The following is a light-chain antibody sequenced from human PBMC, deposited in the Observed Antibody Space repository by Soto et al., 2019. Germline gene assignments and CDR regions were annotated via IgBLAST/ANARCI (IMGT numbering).Light chain of an antibody. V-gene: IGKV3-20*01. CDR1: QSVSSSY. J-gene: IGKJ3*01. Sequence: EILLTQSPGTLSLSPGERATLPCRASQSVSSSYLAWYQQKPGQAPRLLIYGASSRATGIPERFSGSGSGTDFTLTISRLEPEDFAVYYCQQYGSSPFTFGPGTKVDIK. CDR3: QQYGSSPFT. CDR2: GAS.